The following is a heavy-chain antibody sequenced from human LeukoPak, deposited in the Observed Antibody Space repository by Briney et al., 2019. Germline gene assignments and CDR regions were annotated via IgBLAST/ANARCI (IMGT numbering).Heavy chain of an antibody. Sequence: GGSLKLSCAASGFTFSSYGMSWVRQAPGKGLEWVSAISGSGDRTYYADSVKGRFTISRDNSKNTLYLQMNSLKTEDTAVYYCTSLVWVDFSSTSSNPPDYWGQGTLVTVSS. CDR3: TSLVWVDFSSTSSNPPDY. CDR1: GFTFSSYG. D-gene: IGHD2-2*01. CDR2: ISGSGDRT. J-gene: IGHJ4*02. V-gene: IGHV3-23*01.